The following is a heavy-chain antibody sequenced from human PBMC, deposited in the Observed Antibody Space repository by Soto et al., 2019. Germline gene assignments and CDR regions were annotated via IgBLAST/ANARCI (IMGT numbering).Heavy chain of an antibody. CDR2: IKQDGSEK. V-gene: IGHV3-7*01. CDR1: GFTFSSYW. D-gene: IGHD2-15*01. CDR3: ARVPPDCSGGSCYLYSYFDY. J-gene: IGHJ4*02. Sequence: GGSLRLPCAASGFTFSSYWMSWVRQAPGKGLEWVANIKQDGSEKYYVDSVKGRFTISRDNAKNSLYLQMNSLRAEDTAVYYCARVPPDCSGGSCYLYSYFDYWGQGTLVTVSS.